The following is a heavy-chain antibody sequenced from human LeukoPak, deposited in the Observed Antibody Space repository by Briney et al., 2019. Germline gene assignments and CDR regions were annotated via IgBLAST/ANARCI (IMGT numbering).Heavy chain of an antibody. CDR3: TYFNWNYGDWYFDL. CDR2: IRSKANGYAT. V-gene: IGHV3-73*01. CDR1: GFTFSGSA. J-gene: IGHJ2*01. D-gene: IGHD1-7*01. Sequence: PGGSLRLSCAASGFTFSGSAMHWFRQASGKGLEWVGRIRSKANGYATAYAASVKGRFTISRDDSKNTGVPQMNSLKTEDTAGYFCTYFNWNYGDWYFDLWGRGTLVTVSS.